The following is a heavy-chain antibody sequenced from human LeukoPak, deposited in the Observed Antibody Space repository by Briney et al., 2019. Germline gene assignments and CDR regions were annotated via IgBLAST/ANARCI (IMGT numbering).Heavy chain of an antibody. D-gene: IGHD6-13*01. CDR3: ARDRSGGSSWSFDY. CDR2: INAGNGNT. CDR1: GYIITSYA. V-gene: IGHV1-3*01. Sequence: ASVMVSCKASGYIITSYAMNRVRQAPGQRLEWMGCINAGNGNTKYSQKFQGRVTITRDTSASTAYMELSSLRSEDTAVYYCARDRSGGSSWSFDYWGQGTLVTVSS. J-gene: IGHJ4*02.